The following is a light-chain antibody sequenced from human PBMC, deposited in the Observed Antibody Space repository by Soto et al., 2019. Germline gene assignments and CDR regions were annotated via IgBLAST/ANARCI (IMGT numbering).Light chain of an antibody. J-gene: IGKJ4*01. CDR2: WAS. CDR1: QSVLYSSNNKNY. V-gene: IGKV4-1*01. Sequence: DIVMTQSPDSLAVSLGERDTINCKSSQSVLYSSNNKNYLAWYQQKPGQPPKLLIYWASTRESGVPDRFSGRGSGTDFTLTISSLQAEDGAVYYCQQYYSTPQTFGGGTKVEIK. CDR3: QQYYSTPQT.